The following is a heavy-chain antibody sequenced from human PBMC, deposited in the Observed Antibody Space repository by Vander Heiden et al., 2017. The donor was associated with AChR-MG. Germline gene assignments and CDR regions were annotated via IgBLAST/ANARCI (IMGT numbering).Heavy chain of an antibody. CDR2: IGTAGDT. CDR3: ARGRQPGYSNYVSAAFDI. D-gene: IGHD4-4*01. J-gene: IGHJ3*02. V-gene: IGHV3-13*01. Sequence: EVQLVESGGGLVQPGGSLRLSCAASGFTFSSYDMHWVRQATGKGLEWVSAIGTAGDTYYPGSVKGRFTISRENAKNSLYLQMNSLRAGDTAVYYCARGRQPGYSNYVSAAFDIWGQGTMVTVSS. CDR1: GFTFSSYD.